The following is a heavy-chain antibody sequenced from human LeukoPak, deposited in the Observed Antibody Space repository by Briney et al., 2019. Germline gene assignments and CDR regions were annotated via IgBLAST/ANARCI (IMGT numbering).Heavy chain of an antibody. J-gene: IGHJ6*02. CDR2: IGTAGDT. D-gene: IGHD2/OR15-2a*01. CDR3: ARAGKEYPYYGMDV. CDR1: GFTFSTYD. Sequence: GGSLRLSCAASGFTFSTYDMYWVRQATGKGLEWVSLIGTAGDTYYAGSVKGRFTISRDNVKNSLFLQMNSLRAGDTAVYYCARAGKEYPYYGMDVWGQGTTVTASS. V-gene: IGHV3-13*01.